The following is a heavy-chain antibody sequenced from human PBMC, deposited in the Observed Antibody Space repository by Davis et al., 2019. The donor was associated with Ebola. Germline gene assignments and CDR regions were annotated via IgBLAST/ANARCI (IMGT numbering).Heavy chain of an antibody. D-gene: IGHD3-22*01. CDR3: ARGGLSRLDH. CDR1: GFSFSGYT. CDR2: MKEDGSDE. J-gene: IGHJ4*02. V-gene: IGHV3-7*01. Sequence: PGGSLRLSCEASGFSFSGYTMTWVRQAPGKGLEWVAKMKEDGSDEHYVDSVKGRFTISRDNAKNSLYLQMNSLRVDEKAVYYCARGGLSRLDHWGQGTVVTVSS.